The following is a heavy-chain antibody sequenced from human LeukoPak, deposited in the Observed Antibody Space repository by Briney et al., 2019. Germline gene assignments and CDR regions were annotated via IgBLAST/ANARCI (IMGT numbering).Heavy chain of an antibody. D-gene: IGHD4-17*01. Sequence: SVKVSCKASGGTFSSYTISWVRQAPGQGLEWMGRIIPILGIANYAQKFQGRVTITADKSTGTAYMELSSLRSEDTAVYYCARTWGFGYGENFDPWGQGTLVTVSS. CDR2: IIPILGIA. V-gene: IGHV1-69*02. CDR1: GGTFSSYT. J-gene: IGHJ5*02. CDR3: ARTWGFGYGENFDP.